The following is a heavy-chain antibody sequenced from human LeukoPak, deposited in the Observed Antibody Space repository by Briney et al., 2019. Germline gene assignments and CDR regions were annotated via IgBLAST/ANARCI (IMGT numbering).Heavy chain of an antibody. D-gene: IGHD4-17*01. CDR1: GFTFSSYR. J-gene: IGHJ2*01. V-gene: IGHV3-48*01. CDR3: ARGETDYGDYFSIKGYFDL. CDR2: ISSSSSTI. Sequence: PGGSLRLSCAASGFTFSSYRVNWVRQATGKGLEWVSYISSSSSTIYYADSVKGRFTISRDNAKNSLYLQMNSLRAEDTAVYYCARGETDYGDYFSIKGYFDLWGRGTLVTVSS.